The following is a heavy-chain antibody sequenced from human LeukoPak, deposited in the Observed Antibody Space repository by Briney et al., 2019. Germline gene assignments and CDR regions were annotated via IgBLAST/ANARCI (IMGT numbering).Heavy chain of an antibody. CDR2: IYYSGST. CDR3: ARGAGSFDY. CDR1: GGSISSDS. D-gene: IGHD3-16*01. J-gene: IGHJ4*02. V-gene: IGHV4-59*01. Sequence: KPSESLSLTRIVSGGSISSDSWNWIRQPPGKGLEWIGYIYYSGSTNSSPSLKSRITISVDTSKSQFSLKLSSVTAADTAVYYCARGAGSFDYWGQGTLVTVSS.